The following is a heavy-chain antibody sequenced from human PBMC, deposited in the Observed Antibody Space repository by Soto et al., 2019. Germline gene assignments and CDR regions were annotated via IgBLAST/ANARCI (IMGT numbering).Heavy chain of an antibody. CDR2: FDGEDGQT. J-gene: IGHJ6*02. CDR3: GVPIWGSYRLRNHGMDV. V-gene: IGHV1-24*01. CDR1: GYSFSEMS. Sequence: ASVKVSCKVSGYSFSEMSMHWVRQTPEKGLEWMGSFDGEDGQTMYAQKFQGRVTITADESTSTAYMELSSLRSEDTAVYYCGVPIWGSYRLRNHGMDVWGQGTAVTVSS. D-gene: IGHD3-16*02.